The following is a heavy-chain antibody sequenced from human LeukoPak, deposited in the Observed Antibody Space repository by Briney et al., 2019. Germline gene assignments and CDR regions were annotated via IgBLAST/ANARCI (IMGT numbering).Heavy chain of an antibody. V-gene: IGHV4-59*12. CDR3: ARFSPRAMGNYLDF. J-gene: IGHJ4*02. CDR2: IYYSGST. CDR1: GGSISSYY. Sequence: PSETPSLTCTVSGGSISSYYWSWIRQPPGKGLEWIGYIYYSGSTNYNPSLKSRVTISVDTSKNQFSLNLSSVTAADTAVYYCARFSPRAMGNYLDFWGQGTLVTVSS. D-gene: IGHD7-27*01.